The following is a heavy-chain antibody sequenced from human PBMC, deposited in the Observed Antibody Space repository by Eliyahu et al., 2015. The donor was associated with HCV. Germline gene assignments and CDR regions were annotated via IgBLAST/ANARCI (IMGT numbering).Heavy chain of an antibody. D-gene: IGHD6-6*01. CDR2: INPNSGHT. J-gene: IGHJ4*02. Sequence: QVHLVQSGAEVRKPGASVKVSCXASGYXLTGXYIHWVRQAPGQGLEWVGWINPNSGHTNCAQKFQGRVTMTWDTSISTAYMELRRLRSDDTAVYYCARDHVSSIAARTGVPGPIDYWGQGTLVTVSS. CDR3: ARDHVSSIAARTGVPGPIDY. CDR1: GYXLTGXY. V-gene: IGHV1-2*02.